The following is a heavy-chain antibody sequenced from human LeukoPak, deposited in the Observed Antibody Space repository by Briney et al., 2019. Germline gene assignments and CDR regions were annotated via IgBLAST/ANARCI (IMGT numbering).Heavy chain of an antibody. CDR1: GFTFSSYS. CDR3: GRHRSGSGTYFIDH. Sequence: GSLRLSCGVSGFTFSSYSMIWVRQAPGKGLQWVANMKKDGSETKYVDFVKGRFIISRDNAKNTLYLQMNSLRAEDTAVYYCGRHRSGSGTYFIDHWGQGTLVSVAS. D-gene: IGHD3-10*01. CDR2: MKKDGSET. J-gene: IGHJ4*02. V-gene: IGHV3-7*01.